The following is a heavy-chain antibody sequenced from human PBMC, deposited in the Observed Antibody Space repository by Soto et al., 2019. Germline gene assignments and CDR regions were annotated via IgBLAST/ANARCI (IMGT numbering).Heavy chain of an antibody. CDR1: GGCISSYY. CDR2: IYYSGST. Sequence: SETLSLTCTVCGGCISSYYWSWIRQPPGKGLEWIGYIYYSGSTNYNPSLKSRVTISVDTSKNQFSLKLSSVTAADTAVYYCARVNDFWTGYYSTNWFDPWGQGTLVTVSS. V-gene: IGHV4-59*01. D-gene: IGHD3-3*01. J-gene: IGHJ5*02. CDR3: ARVNDFWTGYYSTNWFDP.